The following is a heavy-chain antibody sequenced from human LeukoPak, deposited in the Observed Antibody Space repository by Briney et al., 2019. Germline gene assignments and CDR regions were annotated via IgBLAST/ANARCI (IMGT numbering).Heavy chain of an antibody. J-gene: IGHJ4*02. Sequence: ASVKVSCKVSGYTFTRNGISWVRQTPGQGLEWMGWISAYNGNTNYAQKLQGRVTMTTDTSTSTAYMELRSLRSDDTAVYYCAREESIGRYQFLHEYWGQGTLVTVSS. D-gene: IGHD1-26*01. CDR1: GYTFTRNG. V-gene: IGHV1-18*01. CDR3: AREESIGRYQFLHEY. CDR2: ISAYNGNT.